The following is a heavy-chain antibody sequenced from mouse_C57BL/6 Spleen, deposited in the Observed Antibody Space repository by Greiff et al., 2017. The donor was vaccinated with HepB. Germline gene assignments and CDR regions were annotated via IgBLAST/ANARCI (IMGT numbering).Heavy chain of an antibody. CDR2: IDPSDSYT. CDR1: GYTFTSYW. V-gene: IGHV1-50*01. CDR3: ARRGGYYGSSYADYFDY. J-gene: IGHJ2*01. Sequence: VQLQQSGAELVKPGASVKLSCKASGYTFTSYWMQWVKQRPGQGLEWIGEIDPSDSYTNYNQKFKGKATLTVDTSSSTAYMQLSSLTSEDSAVYYCARRGGYYGSSYADYFDYWGQGTTLTVSS. D-gene: IGHD1-1*01.